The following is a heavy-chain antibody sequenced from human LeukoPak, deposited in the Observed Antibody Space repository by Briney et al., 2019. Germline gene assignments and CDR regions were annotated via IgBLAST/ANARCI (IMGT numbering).Heavy chain of an antibody. CDR2: ISGSGGST. V-gene: IGHV3-23*01. Sequence: GGSLRLSCAASGFTFSSYAMSWVRQAPGKGLELVSPISGSGGSTYYADSVKGRFTISRDNSKNTLYLQMNSLRAEDTAVYYCAKSPGIAVAGGENYFDYWGQGTLVTVSS. CDR1: GFTFSSYA. CDR3: AKSPGIAVAGGENYFDY. J-gene: IGHJ4*02. D-gene: IGHD6-19*01.